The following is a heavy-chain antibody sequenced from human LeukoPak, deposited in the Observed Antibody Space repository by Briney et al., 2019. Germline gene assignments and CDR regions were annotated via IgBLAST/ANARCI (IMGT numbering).Heavy chain of an antibody. CDR3: ARGGSIAARSARDYYYYYYMDV. Sequence: GASVKVSCKASGYTFTSYYIHWVRQAPGQGLEWMGIINPSGGSTSYAQKFQGRVTMTRDMSTSTVYMELSSLRSEDTAVYYCARGGSIAARSARDYYYYYYMDVWGKGTTVTVSS. CDR1: GYTFTSYY. CDR2: INPSGGST. J-gene: IGHJ6*03. D-gene: IGHD6-6*01. V-gene: IGHV1-46*01.